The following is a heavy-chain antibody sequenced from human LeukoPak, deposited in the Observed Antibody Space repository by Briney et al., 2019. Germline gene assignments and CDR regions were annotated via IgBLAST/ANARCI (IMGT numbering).Heavy chain of an antibody. CDR3: ARGRWRIDY. CDR2: IYYSGST. Sequence: SETLSLTCTVSGGSTSSYSWSWIRQPPGKGLEWIGYIYYSGSTNYNPSLKSRVTISVDTSKNQFSLKLTSVTAADTAVYYCARGRWRIDYWGQGTLVTVSS. CDR1: GGSTSSYS. V-gene: IGHV4-59*01. D-gene: IGHD4-23*01. J-gene: IGHJ4*02.